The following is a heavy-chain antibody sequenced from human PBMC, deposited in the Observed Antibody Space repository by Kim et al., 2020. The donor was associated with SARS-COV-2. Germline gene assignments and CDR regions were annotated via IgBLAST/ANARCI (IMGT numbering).Heavy chain of an antibody. CDR1: GFTFSSYA. V-gene: IGHV3-23*01. CDR3: AIRVGATNDFDY. CDR2: ISGSGGSK. J-gene: IGHJ4*02. D-gene: IGHD1-26*01. Sequence: GGSLRLSCAASGFTFSSYAMSWVRQAPGKGLEWVSAISGSGGSKYYADSVKGRFTISRDNSKNTLYLQMNSLRAEDTAVYYCAIRVGATNDFDYWGQGTLVTVSS.